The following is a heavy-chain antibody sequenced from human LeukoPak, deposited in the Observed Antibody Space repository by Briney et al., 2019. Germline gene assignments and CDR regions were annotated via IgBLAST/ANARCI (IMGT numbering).Heavy chain of an antibody. CDR3: AREDSSGWYTAY. CDR2: IRYVGSKK. V-gene: IGHV3-33*01. CDR1: GFTFSSHG. D-gene: IGHD6-19*01. Sequence: GRSLRLSCAASGFTFSSHGMHWVRQAPGKGLEWVATIRYVGSKKWYAESVRGRFAISRDDSKNTLFLQMNNLRVEDTAVYYCAREDSSGWYTAYWGQGTLVTVSS. J-gene: IGHJ4*02.